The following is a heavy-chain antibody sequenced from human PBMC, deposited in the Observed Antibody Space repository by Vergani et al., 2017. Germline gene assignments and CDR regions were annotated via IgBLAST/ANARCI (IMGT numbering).Heavy chain of an antibody. Sequence: QVQLQESGPGLVKPSETLSLTCTVSGGSISSYYWSWIRQPPGKGLEWIGYIYYSGSTNYNPSLKSRVTISVDTSKNQFSLKLSSVTAADKAVYYCARGGVTIFGGEYYYYGMDVWGQGTTVTVSS. V-gene: IGHV4-59*01. D-gene: IGHD3-3*01. CDR1: GGSISSYY. CDR2: IYYSGST. CDR3: ARGGVTIFGGEYYYYGMDV. J-gene: IGHJ6*02.